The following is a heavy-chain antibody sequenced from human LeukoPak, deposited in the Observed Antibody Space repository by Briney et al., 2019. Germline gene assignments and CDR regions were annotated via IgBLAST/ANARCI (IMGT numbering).Heavy chain of an antibody. CDR1: GFSFSSYA. Sequence: EGSLRLSCAASGFSFSSYAMHWGRQAPGKGLEWVAFMRHDGSKKYYADSGQDRFIISRDNSKNTLYLQMNALRTEDTAVYFCAKGTGSGSFLVDYWGQGTLVTVSS. CDR2: MRHDGSKK. J-gene: IGHJ4*02. V-gene: IGHV3-30*02. D-gene: IGHD3-10*01. CDR3: AKGTGSGSFLVDY.